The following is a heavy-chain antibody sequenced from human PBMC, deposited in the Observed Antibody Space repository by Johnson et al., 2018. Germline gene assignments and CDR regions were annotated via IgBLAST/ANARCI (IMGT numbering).Heavy chain of an antibody. CDR3: ARGGEFWSGDSPDV. CDR2: ISWNSGSI. V-gene: IGHV3-9*01. J-gene: IGHJ6*02. Sequence: EVQLVESGGGLVQXGRSLRLXCAASGFTFDDYAMHWVRQAPGKGLEWVSGISWNSGSIGYADSVKGRFTISRDNAKNSLYRQMNSLRAEDTALCYGARGGEFWSGDSPDVWGQGTTVTVS. D-gene: IGHD3-3*01. CDR1: GFTFDDYA.